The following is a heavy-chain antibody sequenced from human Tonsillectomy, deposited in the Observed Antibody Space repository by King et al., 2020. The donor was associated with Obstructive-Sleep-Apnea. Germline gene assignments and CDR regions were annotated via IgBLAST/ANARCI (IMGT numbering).Heavy chain of an antibody. Sequence: VQLVESGGGVGQPGRSLRLSCAASGFTFSSFAMHWVRQAPGKGLEWVAVISYDGRNKYSADSVKGRFTISRENSKKTPYLQMNSLRAEDTAVYYCAREEDYYDSSGYYYYFDYWGQGTLVTVSS. CDR1: GFTFSSFA. CDR2: ISYDGRNK. J-gene: IGHJ4*02. V-gene: IGHV3-30*14. D-gene: IGHD3-22*01. CDR3: AREEDYYDSSGYYYYFDY.